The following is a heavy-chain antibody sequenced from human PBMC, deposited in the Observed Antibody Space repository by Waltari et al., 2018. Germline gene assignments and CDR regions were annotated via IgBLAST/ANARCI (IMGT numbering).Heavy chain of an antibody. Sequence: EVQLLESGGGLVQPGGSLRLSCAASGFTFSSYAMSWVRQAPGKGMEWVSAISGSGGSTYYADSVKGRFTISRDNSKNTLYLQMNSLRAEDTAVYYCARVPYSIPGYFDWSPYYYYGMDVWGQGTTVTVSS. CDR2: ISGSGGST. D-gene: IGHD3-9*01. CDR1: GFTFSSYA. V-gene: IGHV3-23*01. J-gene: IGHJ6*02. CDR3: ARVPYSIPGYFDWSPYYYYGMDV.